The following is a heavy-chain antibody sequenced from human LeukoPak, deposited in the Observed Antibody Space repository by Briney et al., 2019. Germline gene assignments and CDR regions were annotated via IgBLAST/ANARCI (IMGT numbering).Heavy chain of an antibody. Sequence: SETLSLTCAVYGESFSGYFWSWIRQPPGKGLEWIGEINHSGYTNYNPSLKSRVTISVDTSKKQFSLKLNSVTAADTAVYYCARIWPDLWGPGTLITVSS. J-gene: IGHJ2*01. CDR2: INHSGYT. CDR1: GESFSGYF. D-gene: IGHD3-10*01. CDR3: ARIWPDL. V-gene: IGHV4-34*01.